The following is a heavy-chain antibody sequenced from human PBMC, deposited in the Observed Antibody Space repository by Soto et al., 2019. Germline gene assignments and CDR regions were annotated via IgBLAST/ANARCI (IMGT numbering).Heavy chain of an antibody. CDR1: GATFSFYT. V-gene: IGHV1-69*02. CDR3: ATNYGSGYRAFDF. J-gene: IGHJ4*02. CDR2: INPILSMS. Sequence: QVQLVQSGAEVKKPGSSVKVSCKASGATFSFYTINWVRQAPGLGLEWLGRINPILSMSNYAQYFQGRVTITADKSTSTAYLELSSLRSEDTAMYYCATNYGSGYRAFDFWGQGALVTVSS. D-gene: IGHD3-10*01.